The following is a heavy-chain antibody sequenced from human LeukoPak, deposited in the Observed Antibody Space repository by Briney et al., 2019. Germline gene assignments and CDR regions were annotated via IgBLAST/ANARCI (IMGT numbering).Heavy chain of an antibody. CDR3: AKGGDYFDY. CDR1: GFTFSSYG. Sequence: GGSLRLSCAASGFTFSSYGMPWVRQAPGKGLEWVAVISYDGSNKYYADSVKGRFTISRDNSKNTLYVQMNSLRAEDTAVYYCAKGGDYFDYWGQGTLVTVSS. CDR2: ISYDGSNK. V-gene: IGHV3-30*18. D-gene: IGHD3-10*01. J-gene: IGHJ4*02.